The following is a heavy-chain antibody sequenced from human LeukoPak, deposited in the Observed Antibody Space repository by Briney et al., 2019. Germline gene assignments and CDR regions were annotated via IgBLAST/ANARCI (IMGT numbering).Heavy chain of an antibody. CDR1: GGSISCGGYY. V-gene: IGHV4-31*03. CDR2: IKYSGST. CDR3: ARASRLGELSLGY. Sequence: PSETLSLTCTVSGGSISCGGYYRSWIRQHPGKGLEWIGYIKYSGSTHYNPSLKSRVTISVDTFKNQFSLKLSSVTAADTAVYYCARASRLGELSLGYWGQGTLVTVSS. J-gene: IGHJ4*02. D-gene: IGHD3-16*02.